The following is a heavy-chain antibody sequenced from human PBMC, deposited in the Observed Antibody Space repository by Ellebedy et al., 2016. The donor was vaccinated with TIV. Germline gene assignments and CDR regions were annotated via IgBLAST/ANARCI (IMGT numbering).Heavy chain of an antibody. CDR3: AKDQHYYDSSGYSDY. Sequence: GESLKISXAASGFTFSSYGMHWVRQAPGKGLEWVAVKSYDGSNKYYADSVKGRFTISRDNSKNTLYLQMNSLRAEDTAVYYCAKDQHYYDSSGYSDYWGQGTLVTVSS. V-gene: IGHV3-30*18. CDR1: GFTFSSYG. D-gene: IGHD3-22*01. CDR2: KSYDGSNK. J-gene: IGHJ4*02.